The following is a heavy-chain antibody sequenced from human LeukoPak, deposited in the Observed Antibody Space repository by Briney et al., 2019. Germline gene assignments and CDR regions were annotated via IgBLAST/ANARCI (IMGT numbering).Heavy chain of an antibody. CDR1: GFTVSSNY. J-gene: IGHJ1*01. V-gene: IGHV3-53*01. D-gene: IGHD6-13*01. CDR2: IYSGGST. CDR3: ANCIAAAGMPEYFQH. Sequence: GGSLRLSCAASGFTVSSNYMSWVRQAPGKGLEWVSVIYSGGSTYYADSVKGRFTISRDNSKNTLYLQMNSLRAEDTAVYYCANCIAAAGMPEYFQHWGQGTLVTVSS.